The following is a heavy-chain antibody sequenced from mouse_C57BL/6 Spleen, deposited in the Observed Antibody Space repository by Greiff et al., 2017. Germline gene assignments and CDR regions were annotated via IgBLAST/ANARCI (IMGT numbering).Heavy chain of an antibody. Sequence: VKLVESGPELVKPGASVKLSCKASGYTFTSYDINWVKQRPGQGLEWIGWIYPRDGSTKYNEKFKGKATLTVDTSSSTAYMELHSLTSEDSAVYFCARTGDSNYWYFDVWGTGTTVTVSS. D-gene: IGHD2-5*01. CDR2: IYPRDGST. CDR3: ARTGDSNYWYFDV. V-gene: IGHV1-85*01. CDR1: GYTFTSYD. J-gene: IGHJ1*03.